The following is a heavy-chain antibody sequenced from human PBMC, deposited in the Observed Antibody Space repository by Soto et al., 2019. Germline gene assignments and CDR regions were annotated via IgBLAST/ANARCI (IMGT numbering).Heavy chain of an antibody. CDR3: AAGGDDDFDY. CDR2: IDVDNGDT. CDR1: GYTLTDLS. V-gene: IGHV1-58*02. J-gene: IGHJ4*02. Sequence: VSCKVSGYTLTDLSMHWVRQAPGQGLEWMGGIDVDNGDTNYAQKFQERVTITRDTSTSTAYMELSSLRSEDTAVYYCAAGGDDDFDYWGQGTLVTV. D-gene: IGHD4-17*01.